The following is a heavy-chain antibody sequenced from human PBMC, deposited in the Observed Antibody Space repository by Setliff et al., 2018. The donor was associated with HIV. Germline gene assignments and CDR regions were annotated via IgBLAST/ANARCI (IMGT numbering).Heavy chain of an antibody. D-gene: IGHD1-26*01. CDR3: VRDQLRWPERWDFDF. Sequence: GGSLRLSCAGSGFVFNDHSLHWVRQAPGEGLEWLSYITGTGTTVSYADSVRGRFIISRDSVRNVMYLQMKSLRVDDTALYYCVRDQLRWPERWDFDFWGQGTLVTVSS. J-gene: IGHJ4*02. CDR2: ITGTGTTV. V-gene: IGHV3-48*01. CDR1: GFVFNDHS.